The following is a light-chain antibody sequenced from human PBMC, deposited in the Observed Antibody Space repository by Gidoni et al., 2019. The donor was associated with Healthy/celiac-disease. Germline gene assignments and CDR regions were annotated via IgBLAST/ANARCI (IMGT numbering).Light chain of an antibody. Sequence: QSALTQPPSASGSPGPSVTIACTGTSSDVGGYNYVSWYPQHPGKAPKLMVYEVSKRPSGVPDRFSGSKSGNTAALTVSGLQAEDEADYYCSSYAGSNNLVVFGGGTKLTVL. CDR2: EVS. CDR3: SSYAGSNNLVV. J-gene: IGLJ2*01. CDR1: SSDVGGYNY. V-gene: IGLV2-8*01.